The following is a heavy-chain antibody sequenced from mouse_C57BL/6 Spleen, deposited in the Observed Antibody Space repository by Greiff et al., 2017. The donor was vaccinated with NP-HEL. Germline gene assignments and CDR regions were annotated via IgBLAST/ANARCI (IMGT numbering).Heavy chain of an antibody. CDR1: GCTFTSYW. V-gene: IGHV1-61*01. Sequence: QVQLQQSGAELVRPGSSVKLSCKASGCTFTSYWMDWVKQRPGQGLEWIGNIYPSDSETHYNQKFKDKATLTVDKSSSTAYMQLSSLTSEDSAVYYCARSTDWYFDVWGTGTTVTVSS. CDR2: IYPSDSET. J-gene: IGHJ1*03. CDR3: ARSTDWYFDV.